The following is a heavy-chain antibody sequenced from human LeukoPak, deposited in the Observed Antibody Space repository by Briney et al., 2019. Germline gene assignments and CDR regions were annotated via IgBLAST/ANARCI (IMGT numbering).Heavy chain of an antibody. Sequence: SVTLSLTCAVYSGSFCGFYWSCMPHPPGKGREWIGEINDRASTNCNPSLKSRATISVDTSKNQLSMKLSSVTGTDTAVYYWARGLIAGDYSKSFDYWDQGTLVTVSS. J-gene: IGHJ4*02. CDR1: SGSFCGFY. CDR2: INDRAST. D-gene: IGHD4-11*01. V-gene: IGHV4-34*01. CDR3: ARGLIAGDYSKSFDY.